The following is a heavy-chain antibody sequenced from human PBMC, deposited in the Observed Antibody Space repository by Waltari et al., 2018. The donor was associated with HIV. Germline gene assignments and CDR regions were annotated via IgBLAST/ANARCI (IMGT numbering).Heavy chain of an antibody. Sequence: EVQLVESGGGLVKPGGSLRLSCAPSGITSRTAWMSWFPQAPGKGLEWVGRIKSGAEGGTTDYAAAVKGRFTISRDDSKHTLYLQMDSLKTEDTAVYYCTTLWYSYDSTDYWGQGTLVTVSS. CDR2: IKSGAEGGTT. J-gene: IGHJ4*02. CDR3: TTLWYSYDSTDY. V-gene: IGHV3-15*01. D-gene: IGHD3-22*01. CDR1: GITSRTAW.